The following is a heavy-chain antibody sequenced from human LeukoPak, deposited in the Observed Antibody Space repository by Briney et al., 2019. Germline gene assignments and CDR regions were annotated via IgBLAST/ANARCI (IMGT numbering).Heavy chain of an antibody. CDR2: MNPNSGST. Sequence: VASVKVSCKASGYTFTSYDINWVRQATGQGLEWMGWMNPNSGSTGYAQKFQGRVTITRNTSISTAYMELSSLRSEDTAVYYCARYTDYGETMDYWGQGTLVTVSS. D-gene: IGHD4-17*01. V-gene: IGHV1-8*03. CDR3: ARYTDYGETMDY. CDR1: GYTFTSYD. J-gene: IGHJ4*02.